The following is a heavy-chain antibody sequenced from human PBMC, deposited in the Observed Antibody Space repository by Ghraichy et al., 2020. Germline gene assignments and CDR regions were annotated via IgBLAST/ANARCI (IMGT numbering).Heavy chain of an antibody. CDR3: ARRPCRSGSCSYYLDL. V-gene: IGHV3-23*01. CDR1: GFSLGSYA. D-gene: IGHD2-15*01. J-gene: IGHJ4*02. Sequence: GESLNISCVASGFSLGSYAMSWVRQAPGKGLEWVSSISYTGGRIHYADSVKGRFTISGDNSKNTLYLQMNSLRVEDTAIYYCARRPCRSGSCSYYLDLWGQGTLVTVSS. CDR2: ISYTGGRI.